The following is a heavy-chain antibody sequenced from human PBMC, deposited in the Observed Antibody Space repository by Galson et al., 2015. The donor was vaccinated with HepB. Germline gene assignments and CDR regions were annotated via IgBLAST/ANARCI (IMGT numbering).Heavy chain of an antibody. J-gene: IGHJ4*02. V-gene: IGHV1-2*02. Sequence: SVKVSCKASGYTFTDFYIHWVRQAPGQGLEWMAWINPKSGDTNFAQKFQGRVTVTRDTSVTTAYMEVNSLRSDDTAVYYCARDTEEHLLPYYWGQGTLVTVSS. CDR3: ARDTEEHLLPYY. D-gene: IGHD1/OR15-1a*01. CDR1: GYTFTDFY. CDR2: INPKSGDT.